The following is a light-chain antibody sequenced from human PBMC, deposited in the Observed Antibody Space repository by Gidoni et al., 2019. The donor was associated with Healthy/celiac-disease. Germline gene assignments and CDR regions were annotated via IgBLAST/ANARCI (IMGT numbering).Light chain of an antibody. V-gene: IGKV1-33*01. Sequence: DIQMTQSPSPLAASVGDRVTIPCQARQVSSNYLNWYQQKPGKAPKLLNYDASKLETGVPSRFSGSGSGTDFTFTSSSLQPEDIATYYCQQYDNLPLTFGGGTKVEIK. J-gene: IGKJ4*01. CDR2: DAS. CDR1: QVSSNY. CDR3: QQYDNLPLT.